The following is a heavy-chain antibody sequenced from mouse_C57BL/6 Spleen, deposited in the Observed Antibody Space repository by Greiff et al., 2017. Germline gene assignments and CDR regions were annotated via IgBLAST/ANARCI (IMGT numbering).Heavy chain of an antibody. CDR2: IDPENGDT. V-gene: IGHV14-4*01. Sequence: EVQLQESGAELVRPGASVKLSCTASGFNIKDDYMHWVKQRPEQGLEWIGWIDPENGDTEYASKFQGKATITADTSSNTAYLQLSSLTSEDTAVYYCTTAPLYGSRGGDYWGQGTTLTVSS. CDR1: GFNIKDDY. CDR3: TTAPLYGSRGGDY. J-gene: IGHJ2*01. D-gene: IGHD1-1*01.